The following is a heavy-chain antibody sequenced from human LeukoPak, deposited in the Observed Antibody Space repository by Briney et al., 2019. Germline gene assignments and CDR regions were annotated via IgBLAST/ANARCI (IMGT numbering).Heavy chain of an antibody. J-gene: IGHJ4*02. D-gene: IGHD1-14*01. CDR2: IYSGGST. CDR3: ATRTLLPL. V-gene: IGHV3-66*01. Sequence: GGSLRLSCAASEFSVGSNYMTWVRQAPGKGLEWVSLIYSGGSTYYADSVKGRFTISRDNSKNTLYLQMNSLRAEDTAVYYCATRTLLPLWGQGTLVTVSS. CDR1: EFSVGSNY.